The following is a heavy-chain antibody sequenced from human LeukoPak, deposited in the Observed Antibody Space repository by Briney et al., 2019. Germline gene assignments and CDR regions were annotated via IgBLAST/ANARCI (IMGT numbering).Heavy chain of an antibody. D-gene: IGHD6-13*01. V-gene: IGHV1-2*02. J-gene: IGHJ4*02. Sequence: ASVKVSCKASGYTFTGYYMHWVRQAPGQGLEWMGWINPNSGGTNYAQKFQGRVTMTRDTSIGTAYMELSRLRSDDTAVYYCARALGYSSSWYLLRIYDYWGQGTLVTVSS. CDR2: INPNSGGT. CDR3: ARALGYSSSWYLLRIYDY. CDR1: GYTFTGYY.